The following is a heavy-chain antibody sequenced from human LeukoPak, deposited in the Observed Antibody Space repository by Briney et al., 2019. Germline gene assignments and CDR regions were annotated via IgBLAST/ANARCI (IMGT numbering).Heavy chain of an antibody. CDR2: ISWNSGTI. D-gene: IGHD3-3*01. CDR1: GFTFDDYA. V-gene: IGHV3-9*01. J-gene: IGHJ4*02. CDR3: AKDRSRGYDFWSSYYTGFDY. Sequence: GGSLRLSYAASGFTFDDYAMHWVRQAPGKGLEWVSGISWNSGTIGYADSVKGRFTISRDNSKNSLYLQMNSLRTEDTALYYCAKDRSRGYDFWSSYYTGFDYWGQGTLVTVSS.